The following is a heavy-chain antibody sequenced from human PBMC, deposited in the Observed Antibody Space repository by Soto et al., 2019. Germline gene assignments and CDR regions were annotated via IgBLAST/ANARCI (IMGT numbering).Heavy chain of an antibody. CDR3: ARALFYYYGSGSYYNWFDP. Sequence: SETLSLTCAVYGGSFSGYYWSWIRQPPGKGLEWIGEINHSGSTNYNPSLKSRVTISVDTSKNQFSLKLSSVTAADTAVYYCARALFYYYGSGSYYNWFDPWGQGTLVTVSS. V-gene: IGHV4-34*01. CDR2: INHSGST. D-gene: IGHD3-10*01. CDR1: GGSFSGYY. J-gene: IGHJ5*02.